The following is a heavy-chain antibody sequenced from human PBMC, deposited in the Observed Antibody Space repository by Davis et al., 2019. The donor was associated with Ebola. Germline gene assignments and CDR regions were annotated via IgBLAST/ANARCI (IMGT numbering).Heavy chain of an antibody. J-gene: IGHJ4*02. CDR3: ARLTPMEPDY. D-gene: IGHD5-18*01. Sequence: AASVKVSCKASGYTFTTYVISWVRQAPGQGLEWMGWTSAYNGNTNYAQKLQGRVTITRDTSASTAYMELSSLRSEDTAVYYCARLTPMEPDYWGQGTLVTVSS. CDR1: GYTFTTYV. V-gene: IGHV1-18*01. CDR2: TSAYNGNT.